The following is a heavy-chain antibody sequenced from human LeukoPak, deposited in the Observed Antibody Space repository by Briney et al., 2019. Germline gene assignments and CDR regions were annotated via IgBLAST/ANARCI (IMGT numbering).Heavy chain of an antibody. CDR1: GFTFSSYE. J-gene: IGHJ4*02. CDR2: ISSSGSTI. CDR3: ARVPLYGSGSYPDY. Sequence: PGGSLRLSCAASGFTFSSYEMNWVRQAPGKGLEWVSYISSSGSTIYYADSVKGRFTISRDNAKNSLYLQMNSLRAEDTAVYYCARVPLYGSGSYPDYWGQGTLVTVSS. V-gene: IGHV3-48*03. D-gene: IGHD3-10*01.